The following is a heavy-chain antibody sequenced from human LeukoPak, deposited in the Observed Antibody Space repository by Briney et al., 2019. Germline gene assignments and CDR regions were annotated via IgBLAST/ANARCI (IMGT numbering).Heavy chain of an antibody. V-gene: IGHV3-53*01. CDR1: GFTVSSNS. Sequence: GGSLTLSWTVSGFTVSSNSMSWVRQAPGKGLEWVSFIYNSSRIHYSDSVKGRFTISRDNSKNTLYLQMNSLRAEDTAVYYCARRAGAYSHPYDYWGQGTLVTVSS. CDR2: IYNSSRI. D-gene: IGHD4/OR15-4a*01. J-gene: IGHJ4*02. CDR3: ARRAGAYSHPYDY.